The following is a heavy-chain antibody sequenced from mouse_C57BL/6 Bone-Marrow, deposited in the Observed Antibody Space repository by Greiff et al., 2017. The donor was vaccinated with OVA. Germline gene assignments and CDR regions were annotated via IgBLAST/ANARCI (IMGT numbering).Heavy chain of an antibody. CDR1: GYTFTDYY. V-gene: IGHV1-77*01. Sequence: QVQLQQSGAELVKPGASVKISCKASGYTFTDYYINWVKQRPGQGLEWIGKIGPGSGSTYYNEKFKGKATLTADKSSSTAYMQLSSLTSEDSAVYFCAREGYDYDEGSWFAYWGQGTLVTVSA. CDR2: IGPGSGST. D-gene: IGHD2-4*01. J-gene: IGHJ3*01. CDR3: AREGYDYDEGSWFAY.